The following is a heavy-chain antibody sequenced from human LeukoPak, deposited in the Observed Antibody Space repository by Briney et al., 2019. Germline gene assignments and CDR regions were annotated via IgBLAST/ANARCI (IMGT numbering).Heavy chain of an antibody. D-gene: IGHD1-1*01. CDR3: ARDHNYAFDN. CDR2: IGIDSGNT. V-gene: IGHV3-11*06. Sequence: GGSLRLSCTASGFPFIEYSMNWIRQVPGKGLEWIAYIGIDSGNTKYADSVRGRFTISADKTKNSLYLQMNSLRVDDTAVYYCARDHNYAFDNWGQGTLVSVAS. CDR1: GFPFIEYS. J-gene: IGHJ4*02.